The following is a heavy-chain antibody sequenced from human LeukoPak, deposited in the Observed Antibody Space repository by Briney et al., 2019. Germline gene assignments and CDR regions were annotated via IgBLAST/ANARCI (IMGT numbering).Heavy chain of an antibody. CDR1: GGSISSGDYY. J-gene: IGHJ3*02. CDR2: IYYSGNT. V-gene: IGHV4-30-4*08. CDR3: VRLLLRPWAFDI. Sequence: SETLSLTCTVSGGSISSGDYYWSWIRQPPGKGLEWIGYIYYSGNTYYNPSLKSRVTTSVDTSKNQFSLKLNSVTAADTAVYYCVRLLLRPWAFDIWGQRTMVTVSS. D-gene: IGHD3-16*01.